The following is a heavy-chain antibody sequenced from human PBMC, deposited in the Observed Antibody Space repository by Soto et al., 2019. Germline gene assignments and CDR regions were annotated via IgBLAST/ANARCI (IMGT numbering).Heavy chain of an antibody. CDR2: ISSNGGST. D-gene: IGHD2-2*01. CDR1: GFTFSSYA. Sequence: HPGGSLRLSCAASGFTFSSYAMHWVRQAPGKGLEYVSAISSNGGSTYYANSVKGRFTISRDNSKNTLYLQMGSLRAEDMAVYYCARGPAAMMTYFQHWGQGTLVTVSS. V-gene: IGHV3-64*01. J-gene: IGHJ1*01. CDR3: ARGPAAMMTYFQH.